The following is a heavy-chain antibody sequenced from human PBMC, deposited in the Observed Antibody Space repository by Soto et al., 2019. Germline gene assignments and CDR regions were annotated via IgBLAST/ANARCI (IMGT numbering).Heavy chain of an antibody. V-gene: IGHV3-23*01. D-gene: IGHD3-9*01. Sequence: DVQLLDSGGGLLHRGGSLRLSWAPRGSTFNTFALSGVGKVPGKGLEWVSTISVSGANTYYADSVKGRFTISRDDSKNTLYLQMNSLGAEDTAVYYCAKDLGLGVIAGYPHDCWGQGTLVTVSS. CDR3: AKDLGLGVIAGYPHDC. CDR2: ISVSGANT. J-gene: IGHJ4*02. CDR1: GSTFNTFA.